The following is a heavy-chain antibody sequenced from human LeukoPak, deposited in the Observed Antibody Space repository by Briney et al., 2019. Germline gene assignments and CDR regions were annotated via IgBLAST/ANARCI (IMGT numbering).Heavy chain of an antibody. CDR1: GGSISSYY. Sequence: SETLSLTCSVSGGSISSYYWTWIRQPPGKGLEWIGYRYYSGSTTYNPSLKSRVTISVDTSKSQFSLKLISVTTADTAIYYSARLRGGYETDWGQGTLVTVSS. CDR3: ARLRGGYETD. V-gene: IGHV4-59*01. CDR2: RYYSGST. D-gene: IGHD3-16*01. J-gene: IGHJ1*01.